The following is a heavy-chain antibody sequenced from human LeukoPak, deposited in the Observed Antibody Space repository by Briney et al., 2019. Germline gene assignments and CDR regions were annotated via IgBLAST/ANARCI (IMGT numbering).Heavy chain of an antibody. CDR3: ARVNGGNLLDY. V-gene: IGHV3-53*01. D-gene: IGHD2-21*01. CDR1: GFTVSSNY. J-gene: IGHJ4*02. CDR2: IYSGGST. Sequence: PGGSLRLSCAASGFTVSSNYMSWVRQAPGKGLEWVSVIYSGGSTYYADSVKGRFTISRDNSKNTLYLQMNSLRAEDTAVYYWARVNGGNLLDYWGQGTLVTVSS.